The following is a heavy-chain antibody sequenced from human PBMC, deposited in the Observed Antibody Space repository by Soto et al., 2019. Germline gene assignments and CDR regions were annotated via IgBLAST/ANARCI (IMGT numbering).Heavy chain of an antibody. J-gene: IGHJ4*02. Sequence: ASVKVSCKASGYTFTSYGISWVRQAPGQGLEWMGWISAYNGNTNYAQKLQGRLTMTTNTSTSTAFMELRSRRSDDTAVYYCARDHSNVDYRSGYNPCYFDYWGQGTLVTVSS. CDR3: ARDHSNVDYRSGYNPCYFDY. D-gene: IGHD3-3*01. CDR1: GYTFTSYG. V-gene: IGHV1-18*01. CDR2: ISAYNGNT.